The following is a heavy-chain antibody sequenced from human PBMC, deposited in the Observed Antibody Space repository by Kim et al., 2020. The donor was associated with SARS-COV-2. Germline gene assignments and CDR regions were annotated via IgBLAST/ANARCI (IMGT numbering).Heavy chain of an antibody. V-gene: IGHV3-30*01. CDR3: ARANSGSYYYGMDV. D-gene: IGHD3-10*01. Sequence: ADSVKGRFTISRDNAKTTLYLQMNSLRAEDTAVYYCARANSGSYYYGMDVWGQGTTVTVSS. J-gene: IGHJ6*02.